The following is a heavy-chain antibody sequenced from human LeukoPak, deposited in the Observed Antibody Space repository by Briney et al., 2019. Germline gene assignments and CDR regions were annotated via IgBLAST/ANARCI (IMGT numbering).Heavy chain of an antibody. D-gene: IGHD3-22*01. V-gene: IGHV3-64D*06. CDR3: VKAHLKLARSSGYFDY. Sequence: GGSLRLSCSASGFTFSSYAMHWVRQAPGKGLEYVSAISSNGGSTYYADSVEGRFTISRDNSKNTLYLQMSSLRAEDTAVYYCVKAHLKLARSSGYFDYWGQGTLVTVSS. CDR1: GFTFSSYA. CDR2: ISSNGGST. J-gene: IGHJ4*02.